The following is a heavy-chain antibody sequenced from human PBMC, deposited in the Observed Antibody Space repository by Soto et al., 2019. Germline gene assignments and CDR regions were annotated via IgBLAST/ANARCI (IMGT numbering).Heavy chain of an antibody. CDR3: AKTIHHTEVLLWFGESLGMDV. J-gene: IGHJ6*02. V-gene: IGHV1-2*02. CDR2: INPNSGGT. D-gene: IGHD3-10*01. CDR1: GYTFTGYY. Sequence: QVQLVQSGAEVKKPGASVKVSCKASGYTFTGYYMHWVRQAPGQGLEWMGWINPNSGGTNYAQKFQGRVTMTRDTSISTAYMELSRLRSDDTAVDYCAKTIHHTEVLLWFGESLGMDVWGQGTTVTVSS.